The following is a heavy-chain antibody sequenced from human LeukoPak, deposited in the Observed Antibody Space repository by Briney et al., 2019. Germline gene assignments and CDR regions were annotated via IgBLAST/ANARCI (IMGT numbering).Heavy chain of an antibody. D-gene: IGHD3-3*01. V-gene: IGHV3-23*01. CDR1: GFTFSSYA. J-gene: IGHJ4*02. CDR2: ISGSGGST. Sequence: PGGSLRLSCAASGFTFSSYAMSWVRQAPGKGLEWVSAISGSGGSTYYADSVKGRFTISRDNSKNTLYLQMNSLRAEDTAVYYCAKGLIPFSRDYDFWSGYYGGLDYWGQGTLVTVSS. CDR3: AKGLIPFSRDYDFWSGYYGGLDY.